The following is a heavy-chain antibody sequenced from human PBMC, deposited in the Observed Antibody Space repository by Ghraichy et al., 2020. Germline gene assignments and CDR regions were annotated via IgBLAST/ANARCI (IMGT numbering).Heavy chain of an antibody. Sequence: GGSLRLSCAASGFTFSSYAMSWVRQAPGKGLEWVSAISGSGGSTYYADSVKGRFTISRDNSKNTLYLQMNSLRAEDTAVYYCAKDPYSGSYWGRLTDYYFDYWGQGTLVTVSS. CDR3: AKDPYSGSYWGRLTDYYFDY. CDR2: ISGSGGST. D-gene: IGHD1-26*01. CDR1: GFTFSSYA. J-gene: IGHJ4*02. V-gene: IGHV3-23*01.